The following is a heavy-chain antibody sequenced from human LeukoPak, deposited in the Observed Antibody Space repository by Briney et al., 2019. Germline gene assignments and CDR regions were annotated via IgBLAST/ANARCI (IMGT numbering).Heavy chain of an antibody. D-gene: IGHD4-11*01. CDR3: ARGPPERTYSDF. CDR1: GYTFSKYD. Sequence: ASVTVSCKTSGYTFSKYDVNWVRQATGQGVEWMGWMKPNSGQTGYAQRFQGRIIVTRNTSITTAYMQLNSLTSEDTAKYYCARGPPERTYSDFWGQGTLVTVSS. CDR2: MKPNSGQT. J-gene: IGHJ4*02. V-gene: IGHV1-8*01.